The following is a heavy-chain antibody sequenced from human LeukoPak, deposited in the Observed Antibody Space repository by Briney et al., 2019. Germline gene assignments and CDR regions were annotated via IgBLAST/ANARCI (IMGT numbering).Heavy chain of an antibody. Sequence: PSETLSLTCAVYGGSFSGYYWSWIRQPPGKGLEWIGEINHSGSTNYNPSLKSRVTISVDTSKNRFSLKLSSVTAADTAVYYCAREDIVVVVAAGSQYNWFDPWGQGTLVTVSS. CDR1: GGSFSGYY. D-gene: IGHD2-15*01. V-gene: IGHV4-34*01. J-gene: IGHJ5*02. CDR2: INHSGST. CDR3: AREDIVVVVAAGSQYNWFDP.